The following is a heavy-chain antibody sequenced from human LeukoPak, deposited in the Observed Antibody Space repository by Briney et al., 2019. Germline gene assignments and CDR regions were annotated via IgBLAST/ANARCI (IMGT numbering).Heavy chain of an antibody. CDR3: AMNPMVRGVIPSYYYMDV. J-gene: IGHJ6*03. CDR2: VNPNSGGT. CDR1: GGTFSSYA. D-gene: IGHD3-10*01. Sequence: ASVKVSCKASGGTFSSYAISWVRQAPGQGLEWMGWVNPNSGGTNYAQKFQGRVTMTRDTSISTAYMELSRLRSDDTAVYYCAMNPMVRGVIPSYYYMDVWGKGTTVTVSS. V-gene: IGHV1-2*02.